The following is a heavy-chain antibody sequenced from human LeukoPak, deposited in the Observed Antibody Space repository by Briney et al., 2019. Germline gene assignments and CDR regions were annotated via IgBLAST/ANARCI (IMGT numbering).Heavy chain of an antibody. Sequence: PSETLSLTCTVSGGSISSSSYYWGWIRRPPGKGLEWIGSIYYSGSTYYNPSLKSRVTISVDTSKNQFSLKLSSVTAADTAVYYCATLKASMFDYWGQGTLVTVSS. J-gene: IGHJ4*02. CDR2: IYYSGST. V-gene: IGHV4-39*01. D-gene: IGHD1-26*01. CDR3: ATLKASMFDY. CDR1: GGSISSSSYY.